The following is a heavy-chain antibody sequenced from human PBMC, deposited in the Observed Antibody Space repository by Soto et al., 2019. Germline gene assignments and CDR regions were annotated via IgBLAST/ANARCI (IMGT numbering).Heavy chain of an antibody. Sequence: GGSLRLSCAASGFAFSVYSMGWVRQAPGKGLEWVSVISGNGASTYYPESVQGRFTISRDVSKNTLFVQMNSLGAEDTAVYYCARLGGYRGYDPFDYWGQGTLVTVSS. V-gene: IGHV3-23*01. J-gene: IGHJ4*02. D-gene: IGHD5-12*01. CDR2: ISGNGAST. CDR3: ARLGGYRGYDPFDY. CDR1: GFAFSVYS.